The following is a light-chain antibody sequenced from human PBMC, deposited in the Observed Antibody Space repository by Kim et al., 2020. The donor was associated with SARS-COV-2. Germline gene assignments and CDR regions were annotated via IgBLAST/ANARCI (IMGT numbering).Light chain of an antibody. CDR2: GAS. V-gene: IGKV3-15*01. CDR3: QQYNNWPRT. CDR1: QGVSSN. J-gene: IGKJ1*01. Sequence: EIVMTQSPATLSVSPGERATLSCRASQGVSSNLAWYQQKPGQAPRLLIYGASTRATGIPARFSGSGSGTEFTLTISSLQSEDFAVYYCQQYNNWPRTCGQGTKLEI.